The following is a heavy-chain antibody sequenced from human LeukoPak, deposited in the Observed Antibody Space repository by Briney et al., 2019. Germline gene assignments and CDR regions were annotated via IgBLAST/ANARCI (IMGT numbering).Heavy chain of an antibody. CDR2: INPSGGST. V-gene: IGHV1-46*01. J-gene: IGHJ4*02. D-gene: IGHD1-26*01. CDR1: GYTFTSYY. Sequence: ASVKVSCKASGYTFTSYYMHWVRQAPGQGLEWMGIINPSGGSTSYAQKFQGRVTMTRDTSTSTVYMELSSLRSEDTAVYYCAIVLGSLGAFDYWGQGTLVTVSS. CDR3: AIVLGSLGAFDY.